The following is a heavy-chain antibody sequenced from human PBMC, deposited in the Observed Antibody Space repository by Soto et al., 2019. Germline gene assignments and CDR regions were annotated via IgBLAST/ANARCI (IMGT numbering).Heavy chain of an antibody. V-gene: IGHV3-33*01. Sequence: GGSLRLSCAASGFTLSRYGMHCVRQALEKGLEWVAVIWYDGSNKYYADSVKGRFTISRDNSKNTLYLQMNSLRAEDTAVYYCARGIQVVFVTTWYYYYGMLLWCQTTSVS. CDR1: GFTLSRYG. J-gene: IGHJ6*02. CDR2: IWYDGSNK. D-gene: IGHD3-22*01. CDR3: ARGIQVVFVTTWYYYYGMLL.